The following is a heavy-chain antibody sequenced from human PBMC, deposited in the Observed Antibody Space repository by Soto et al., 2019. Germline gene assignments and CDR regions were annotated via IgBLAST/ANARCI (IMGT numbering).Heavy chain of an antibody. CDR2: RSYDGSNE. D-gene: IGHD1-26*01. CDR3: AKDGSHNFDY. Sequence: QVQLVESGGGVVQPGRSLRLSCAASGFTFSHYAMHWVRQAPGTGLEWVALRSYDGSNEYYADSVKGRFTISRDNSKNTPYLQMNSLRDEDTAVYYCAKDGSHNFDYWGQGTLVTVSS. CDR1: GFTFSHYA. V-gene: IGHV3-30*18. J-gene: IGHJ4*02.